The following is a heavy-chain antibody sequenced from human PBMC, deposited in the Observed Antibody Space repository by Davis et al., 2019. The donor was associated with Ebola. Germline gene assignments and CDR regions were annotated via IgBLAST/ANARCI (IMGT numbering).Heavy chain of an antibody. CDR1: GYTFTGYD. CDR3: ARVLAVAGPPFFDP. CDR2: INPNSGGT. Sequence: AASVKVSCKASGYTFTGYDINWVRQAPGQGLEWMGRINPNSGGTNYAQKFQGRVTMTRDTSINTVYMDLSRLRSDDTAVYYCARVLAVAGPPFFDPWGQGTLVTVSS. J-gene: IGHJ5*02. D-gene: IGHD6-19*01. V-gene: IGHV1-2*06.